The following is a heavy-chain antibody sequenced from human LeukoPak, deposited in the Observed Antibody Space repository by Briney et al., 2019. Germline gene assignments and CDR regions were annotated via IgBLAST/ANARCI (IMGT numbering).Heavy chain of an antibody. V-gene: IGHV3-30*18. CDR1: GFTFSSYG. D-gene: IGHD6-19*01. Sequence: GGSLRLSCAASGFTFSSYGMHWVRQAPGKGLEWVAVISYDGSNKYYADSVKGRFTISRDNSKNTLYLQMNSLRAEDTAGYYCAKATQWLVNSLVDYWGQGTLVTVSS. CDR3: AKATQWLVNSLVDY. CDR2: ISYDGSNK. J-gene: IGHJ4*02.